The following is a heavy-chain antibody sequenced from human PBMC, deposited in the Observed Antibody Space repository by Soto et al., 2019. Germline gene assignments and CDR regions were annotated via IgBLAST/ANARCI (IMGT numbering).Heavy chain of an antibody. CDR3: ARGPVGSSSCFSGMDV. CDR2: ISAKNGNT. D-gene: IGHD6-13*01. V-gene: IGHV1-3*01. Sequence: SVKVACKASGYTFPSYAMHWVRQAPGQRLEWMGWISAKNGNTKYSQKFQGRVTMTRNTSISTAYMELSSLRSEDTAVYYCARGPVGSSSCFSGMDVWGQGTTVTVSS. CDR1: GYTFPSYA. J-gene: IGHJ6*02.